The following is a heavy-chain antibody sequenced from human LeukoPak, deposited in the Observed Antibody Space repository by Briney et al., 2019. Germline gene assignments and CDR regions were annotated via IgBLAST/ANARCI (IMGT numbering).Heavy chain of an antibody. CDR2: ISGSGGST. J-gene: IGHJ4*02. Sequence: GGSLRLSCAASGFTFSSYAMSWVRQAPGKGLEWVSAISGSGGSTYYADSVKGRFTISRDNAKNSLYLQMNSLRAEDMAVYYCARRGYYDSSGYDYWGQGTLVTVSS. D-gene: IGHD3-22*01. V-gene: IGHV3-23*01. CDR1: GFTFSSYA. CDR3: ARRGYYDSSGYDY.